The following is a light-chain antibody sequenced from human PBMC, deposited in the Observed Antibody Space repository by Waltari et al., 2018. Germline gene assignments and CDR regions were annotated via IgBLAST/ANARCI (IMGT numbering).Light chain of an antibody. V-gene: IGKV3-15*01. CDR1: QSVRTN. CDR3: QQYNNWPPWT. J-gene: IGKJ1*01. Sequence: EVVMTQSPATLSVSPGEGATVSCRASQSVRTNVAWYQQTPGQAPRPLIYGASTRATGIPDRFSGSGSGTEFILTISSLPSEDCAVYYCQQYNNWPPWTFGQGTKVEIK. CDR2: GAS.